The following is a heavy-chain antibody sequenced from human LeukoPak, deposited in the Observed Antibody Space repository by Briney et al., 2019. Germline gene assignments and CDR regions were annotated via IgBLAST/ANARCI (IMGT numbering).Heavy chain of an antibody. CDR1: GFTFNTYA. CDR2: IIGNGGDI. V-gene: IGHV3-23*01. Sequence: GGPLRLSCAASGFTFNTYAMNWVRQAPGKGLEWVSVIIGNGGDIHYAGSVRGRFTNSRDNSKNTLYLQMNSLRVEDTAVYYCAKDRIPDGRYSIDFWGPGTLVTVSS. D-gene: IGHD5-24*01. CDR3: AKDRIPDGRYSIDF. J-gene: IGHJ4*02.